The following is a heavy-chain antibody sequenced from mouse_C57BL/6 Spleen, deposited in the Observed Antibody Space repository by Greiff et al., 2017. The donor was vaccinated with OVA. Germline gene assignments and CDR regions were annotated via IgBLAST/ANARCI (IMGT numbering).Heavy chain of an antibody. CDR1: GYTFTDYY. CDR3: ARGVHYDYDNAMDY. Sequence: EVQLQQSGPELVKPGASVKISCKASGYTFTDYYMNWVKQSHGQSLEWIGDINPNNGGTSYNQKFKGKATVTVDKSSSTAYMELRSLTSEDSAVXYCARGVHYDYDNAMDYWGQGTSVTVSS. V-gene: IGHV1-26*01. D-gene: IGHD2-4*01. CDR2: INPNNGGT. J-gene: IGHJ4*01.